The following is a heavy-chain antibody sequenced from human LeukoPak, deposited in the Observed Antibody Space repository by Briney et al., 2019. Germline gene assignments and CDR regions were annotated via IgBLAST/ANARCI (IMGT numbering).Heavy chain of an antibody. D-gene: IGHD1-26*01. Sequence: ASVKVSCKASGYTFTNFGVSWVRQAPGQGLEWMGWINTSSGNTDYAPKFQARVTMTTDTSSTTAYMEVRSLRSDDAAVYYCARDLGFGGSYRFDHWGQGTLVTVSS. CDR1: GYTFTNFG. CDR3: ARDLGFGGSYRFDH. J-gene: IGHJ5*02. V-gene: IGHV1-18*01. CDR2: INTSSGNT.